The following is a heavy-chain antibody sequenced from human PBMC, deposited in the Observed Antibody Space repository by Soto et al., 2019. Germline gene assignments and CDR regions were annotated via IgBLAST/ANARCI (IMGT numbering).Heavy chain of an antibody. V-gene: IGHV4-34*01. CDR3: ARDLLLWFGELSRRGGYYYYMDV. J-gene: IGHJ6*03. Sequence: QVQLQQWGAGLLKPSETLSLTCAVYGGSFSGYYWSWIRQTPGKGRDGIGEINDSGSTNNNPSLKSRVTICVDTPKNQFSLNLISVNAADTAVYYCARDLLLWFGELSRRGGYYYYMDVWGKGTTVTVSS. D-gene: IGHD3-10*01. CDR2: INDSGST. CDR1: GGSFSGYY.